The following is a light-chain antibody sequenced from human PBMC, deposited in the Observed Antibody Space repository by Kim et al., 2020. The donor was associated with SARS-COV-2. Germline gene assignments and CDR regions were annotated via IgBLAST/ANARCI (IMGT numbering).Light chain of an antibody. CDR2: DAS. V-gene: IGKV3-11*01. J-gene: IGKJ5*01. CDR1: QSVSSN. CDR3: QQRANWPIT. Sequence: SLSPGERATLSCRASQSVSSNLAWYQQKPGQAPRLLIYDASNRATGIPARFSGSGSGTDFTLTISSLEPEDFAVYYCQQRANWPITFGQGTRLEIK.